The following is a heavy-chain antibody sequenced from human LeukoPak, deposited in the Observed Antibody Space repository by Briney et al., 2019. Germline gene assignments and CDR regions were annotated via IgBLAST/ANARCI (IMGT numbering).Heavy chain of an antibody. CDR1: GYSISSGFH. CDR2: IYHSGTT. CDR3: ARKDIVVVPAAPFDY. J-gene: IGHJ4*02. V-gene: IGHV4-38-2*02. Sequence: SETLSLTCTVSGYSISSGFHWGWIRQPPGKGLEWIGSIYHSGTTYYNPSLKSRVTISVDTSKNQFSLKLSSVTAADTAVYYCARKDIVVVPAAPFDYWGQGTLVTVSS. D-gene: IGHD2-2*01.